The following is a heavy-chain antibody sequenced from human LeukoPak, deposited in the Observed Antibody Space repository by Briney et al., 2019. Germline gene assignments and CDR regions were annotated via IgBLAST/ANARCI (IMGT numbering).Heavy chain of an antibody. CDR3: ARGALYDSSGNRYFQP. Sequence: PGGSLRLSCAASGFSSNIYTKNWVRQAPGKGLEWVSSISSSGSYISQADSLKGRFTISRDNAQNSLYLQMNSLRAEDTAVYYCARGALYDSSGNRYFQPWGQGTLVTVSS. CDR1: GFSSNIYT. J-gene: IGHJ1*01. V-gene: IGHV3-21*01. CDR2: ISSSGSYI. D-gene: IGHD3-22*01.